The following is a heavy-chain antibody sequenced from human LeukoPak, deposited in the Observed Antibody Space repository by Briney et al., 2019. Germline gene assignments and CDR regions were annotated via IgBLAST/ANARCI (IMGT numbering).Heavy chain of an antibody. D-gene: IGHD3-10*01. Sequence: ASVKVSCKASGYTFTSYGISWVRQAPGQGLEWMGWISAYNGNTNYAQKLQGRVTVTTDTSTSTAYMELGSLRSDDTAVYYCARDSPPIYGSGSYWFDPWGQGTLVTVSS. CDR2: ISAYNGNT. J-gene: IGHJ5*02. CDR3: ARDSPPIYGSGSYWFDP. CDR1: GYTFTSYG. V-gene: IGHV1-18*01.